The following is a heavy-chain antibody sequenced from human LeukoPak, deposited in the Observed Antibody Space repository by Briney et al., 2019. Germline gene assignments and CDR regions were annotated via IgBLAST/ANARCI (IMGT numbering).Heavy chain of an antibody. CDR1: GFTFSDYY. Sequence: GGSLRLSCAASGFTFSDYYMSWIRQAPGKGLEWVSYISSSGSTIYYADSVKGRFTISRDNAKNSLYLQMNSLRAEDTAVYYCASKTTSYYYGMDVWGQGTTVTVSS. CDR3: ASKTTSYYYGMDV. CDR2: ISSSGSTI. J-gene: IGHJ6*02. V-gene: IGHV3-11*01. D-gene: IGHD1-7*01.